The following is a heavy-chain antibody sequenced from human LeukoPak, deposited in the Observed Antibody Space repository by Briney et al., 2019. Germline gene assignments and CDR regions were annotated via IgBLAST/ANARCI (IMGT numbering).Heavy chain of an antibody. J-gene: IGHJ6*03. D-gene: IGHD2-21*02. Sequence: SETLSLTCAVSGGSFSGYYWIWIRQPPGKGPEGSGESHHSGAINYNPSLKNRVTMSLDTPKNQVSLKVTSLTAADTAVYYCARDVTWPGAVRGYDYHYMDAWGTGTTVIVSS. V-gene: IGHV4-34*01. CDR1: GGSFSGYY. CDR3: ARDVTWPGAVRGYDYHYMDA. CDR2: SHHSGAI.